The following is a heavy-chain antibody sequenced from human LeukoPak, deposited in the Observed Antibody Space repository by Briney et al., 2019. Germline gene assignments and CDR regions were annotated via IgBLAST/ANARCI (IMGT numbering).Heavy chain of an antibody. CDR3: TRPGRGNYYEF. CDR2: IRDKAYSYAT. CDR1: GFTFSGSS. J-gene: IGHJ4*02. V-gene: IGHV3-73*01. Sequence: PGGSLRLSRAASGFTFSGSSMHWVRQVSGKGLEWVGRIRDKAYSYATASAASVRGRFTVSRDDSQNMVFLQMNSLKTEDTAVYYCTRPGRGNYYEFWGQGVLVIVSS. D-gene: IGHD1-1*01.